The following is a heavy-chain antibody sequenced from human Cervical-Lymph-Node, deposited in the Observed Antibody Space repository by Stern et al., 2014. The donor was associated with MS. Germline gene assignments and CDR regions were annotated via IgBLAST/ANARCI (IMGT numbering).Heavy chain of an antibody. D-gene: IGHD6-6*01. CDR1: GYSFISYW. J-gene: IGHJ1*01. CDR3: VRGGSGQLVGYFQH. Sequence: VQLVQSGVEVKKLGESLKISCQASGYSFISYWIGWVRKMPGKGPEWMAIIYPGDSDTRYSPSFHGQVTISVDKSINTAYLQWSSLKASDTAMYYCVRGGSGQLVGYFQHWGQGTLVTVSS. V-gene: IGHV5-51*03. CDR2: IYPGDSDT.